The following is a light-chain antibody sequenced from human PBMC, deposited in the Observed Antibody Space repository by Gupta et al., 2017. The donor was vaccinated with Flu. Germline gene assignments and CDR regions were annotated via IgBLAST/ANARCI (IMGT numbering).Light chain of an antibody. CDR3: QQDNSWPRT. V-gene: IGKV3-15*01. CDR1: QSVSSN. J-gene: IGKJ1*01. CDR2: GAS. Sequence: IVMTQSPATLSVSPGERATLSCRASQSVSSNLAWYQQKPGQAPRLLIYGASTRATGIPARFSGSGSGTEFTLTISSLQSEDFAVYYCQQDNSWPRTFGQGTKVEIK.